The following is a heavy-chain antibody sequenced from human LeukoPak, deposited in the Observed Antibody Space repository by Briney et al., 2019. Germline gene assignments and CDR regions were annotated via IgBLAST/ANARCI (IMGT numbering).Heavy chain of an antibody. CDR3: ARGYCSSTSCYREDD. J-gene: IGHJ4*02. Sequence: SVKVSCKASGGTFSSYAISWVRQAPGQGLEWMGGIIPIFGTANYAQKFQGRVTITTDESTSTAYMELSSLRSEDTAVYYCARGYCSSTSCYREDDWGRGTLVTVSS. D-gene: IGHD2-2*02. CDR2: IIPIFGTA. V-gene: IGHV1-69*05. CDR1: GGTFSSYA.